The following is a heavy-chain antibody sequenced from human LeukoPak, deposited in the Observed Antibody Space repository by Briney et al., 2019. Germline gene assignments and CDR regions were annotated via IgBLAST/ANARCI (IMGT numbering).Heavy chain of an antibody. CDR3: AWEFGELSGWIDP. Sequence: GGSLRLSCAASEVTFSSYGMHWVRQAPGKGLEWVAVITYDGLGKTYADSVKGRFTISRDKSKNTLYLQMNSLRAEDTAVYYCAWEFGELSGWIDPWGQGTLVTVSS. CDR2: ITYDGLGK. D-gene: IGHD3-10*01. CDR1: EVTFSSYG. J-gene: IGHJ5*02. V-gene: IGHV3-30*03.